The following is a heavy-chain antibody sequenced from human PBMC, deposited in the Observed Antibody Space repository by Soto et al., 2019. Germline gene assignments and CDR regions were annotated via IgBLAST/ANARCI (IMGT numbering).Heavy chain of an antibody. CDR1: GYTFTNYA. J-gene: IGHJ3*02. V-gene: IGHV1-3*01. Sequence: QVQFVQSGAELKKPGASVKVSCKASGYTFTNYAMHWVRQAPGQRLEWMGWINDGNGNTKYSQKFQGRVTITRDTSARTAYVELTSVRSDDTAVYYCARAGYCSSTSCSDAFDIWGPGTLVTVSS. CDR2: INDGNGNT. CDR3: ARAGYCSSTSCSDAFDI. D-gene: IGHD2-2*03.